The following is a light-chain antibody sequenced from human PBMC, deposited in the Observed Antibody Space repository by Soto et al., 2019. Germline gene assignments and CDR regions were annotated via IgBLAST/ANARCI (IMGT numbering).Light chain of an antibody. Sequence: EVVMTQSPATLSVSPGERATLSCRASQSVSTNLAWYQQKPGQAPRLLIYGASSSATGIPARFSGSGSGTELTLTISSLHSEDFAVYYCQQYNMSPWTFGQGTKVEIK. V-gene: IGKV3-15*01. CDR1: QSVSTN. J-gene: IGKJ1*01. CDR3: QQYNMSPWT. CDR2: GAS.